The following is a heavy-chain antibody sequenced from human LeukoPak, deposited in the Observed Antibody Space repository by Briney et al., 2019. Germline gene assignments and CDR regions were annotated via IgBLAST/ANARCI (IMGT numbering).Heavy chain of an antibody. CDR3: APNGGYCSSTSCSRMGN. CDR1: GFTFRSYA. D-gene: IGHD2-2*01. V-gene: IGHV3-23*01. Sequence: HPGGSLRLSCAASGFTFRSYAMSWVRQAPGKGLEWVSAISGSGGSTYYADSVKGRFTISRDNSKNTLYLQMNSLRAEDTAVYYGAPNGGYCSSTSCSRMGNWGQGTLVTVSS. CDR2: ISGSGGST. J-gene: IGHJ4*02.